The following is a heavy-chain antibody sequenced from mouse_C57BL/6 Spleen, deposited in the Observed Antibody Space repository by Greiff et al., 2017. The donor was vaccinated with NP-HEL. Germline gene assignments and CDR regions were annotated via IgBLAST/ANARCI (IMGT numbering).Heavy chain of an antibody. D-gene: IGHD1-1*01. Sequence: QVQLQQPGAELVRPGTSVKLSCKASGYTFTSYWMHWVKQRPGQGLEWIGVIDPSDSYTNYNQKFKGKATLTVDTSSSTAYMQLSSLTSEDSAVYYCARGALYGSSYHWYFDVWGTGTTVTVSS. CDR3: ARGALYGSSYHWYFDV. CDR2: IDPSDSYT. CDR1: GYTFTSYW. J-gene: IGHJ1*03. V-gene: IGHV1-59*01.